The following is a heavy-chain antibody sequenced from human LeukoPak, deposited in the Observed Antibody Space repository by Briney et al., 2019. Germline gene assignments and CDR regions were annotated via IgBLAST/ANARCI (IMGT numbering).Heavy chain of an antibody. Sequence: PSETLSLTCAVYGGSFSNYYWSWIRQPPGKGLEWIGEINHSGSTNYNPSLKSRVTISVNTSKNQFSLKLSSVTAADTAVYYCARGHTLAFDIWGQGTMVTVSS. D-gene: IGHD3-16*01. CDR3: ARGHTLAFDI. J-gene: IGHJ3*02. CDR2: INHSGST. V-gene: IGHV4-34*01. CDR1: GGSFSNYY.